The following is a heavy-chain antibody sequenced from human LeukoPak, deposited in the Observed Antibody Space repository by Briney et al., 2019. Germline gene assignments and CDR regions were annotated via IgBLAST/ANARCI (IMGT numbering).Heavy chain of an antibody. V-gene: IGHV1-69*04. CDR1: GGTFSSYA. CDR3: ARDGKQLVPGYYYGMDV. CDR2: IIPILGIA. Sequence: GASVKVSCKASGGTFSSYAISWVRQAPGQGLEWMGRIIPILGIANYAQKFQGRVTITADKSTSTAYMELRSLRSDDTAVYYCARDGKQLVPGYYYGMDVWGQGTTVTVSS. D-gene: IGHD6-6*01. J-gene: IGHJ6*02.